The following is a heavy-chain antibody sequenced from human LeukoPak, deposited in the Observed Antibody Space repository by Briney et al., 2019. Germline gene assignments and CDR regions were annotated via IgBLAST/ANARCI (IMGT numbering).Heavy chain of an antibody. D-gene: IGHD3-22*01. CDR3: ARHKYYYDSSGYYYYFDY. Sequence: PSETLSLTCTVSGGSISSSSYYWGWIRQPPGKGLEWIGSIYYSGSTYYNPSLKSRVTISVGTSKNQFSLKLSSVTAADTAVYYCARHKYYYDSSGYYYYFDYWGQGTLVTVSS. V-gene: IGHV4-39*01. CDR2: IYYSGST. CDR1: GGSISSSSYY. J-gene: IGHJ4*02.